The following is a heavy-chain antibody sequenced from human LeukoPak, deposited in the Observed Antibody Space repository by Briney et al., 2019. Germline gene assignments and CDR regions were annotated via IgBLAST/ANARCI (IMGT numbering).Heavy chain of an antibody. CDR3: ARDRTGEPDY. J-gene: IGHJ4*02. CDR1: GFTFSSYS. V-gene: IGHV3-21*01. D-gene: IGHD7-27*01. CDR2: ISSSSYYI. Sequence: GGSLRLSCAASGFTFSSYSMNWVRQAPGKGLEWVSSISSSSYYIYYADSVKGRFTISRDNAKNSLYLQMNSLRAEDTAVCYCARDRTGEPDYWGQGTLVTVSS.